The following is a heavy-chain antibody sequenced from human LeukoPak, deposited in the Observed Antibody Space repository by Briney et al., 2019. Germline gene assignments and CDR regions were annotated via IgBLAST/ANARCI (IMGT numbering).Heavy chain of an antibody. V-gene: IGHV4-4*02. J-gene: IGHJ4*02. CDR2: INHSGRT. CDR3: ARKGYSSGWYDY. Sequence: SGTLSLTCAVSGGSISSSNWWSWVRQPPGKGLEWIGGINHSGRTNYNPSLKSRVTISVDTSKNQFSLKLSSVTAADTAVYYCARKGYSSGWYDYWGQGTLVTVSS. CDR1: GGSISSSNW. D-gene: IGHD6-19*01.